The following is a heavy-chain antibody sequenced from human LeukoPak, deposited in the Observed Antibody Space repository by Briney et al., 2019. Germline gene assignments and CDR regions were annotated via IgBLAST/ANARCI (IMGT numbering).Heavy chain of an antibody. CDR3: ARDSGANCYFDF. D-gene: IGHD3-10*01. V-gene: IGHV3-48*01. Sequence: PGGSLRLSCTASGFTFRSYSMNWVRQAPGKGLEWVSYINTDGTTIYYADSVKGRFTISRDNAKNSLYLQMNSLRVEDTAVYYCARDSGANCYFDFWGQGTLVTVSS. CDR1: GFTFRSYS. CDR2: INTDGTTI. J-gene: IGHJ4*02.